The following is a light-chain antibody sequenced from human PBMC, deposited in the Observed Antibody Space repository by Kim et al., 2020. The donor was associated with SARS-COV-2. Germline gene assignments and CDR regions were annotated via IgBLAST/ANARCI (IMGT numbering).Light chain of an antibody. V-gene: IGLV1-47*01. CDR2: RNN. CDR3: AAWDDSLSCPV. J-gene: IGLJ3*02. Sequence: QSVLTQQPSASGTPGQRVTISCSGSSSNIGSNYVYWYQQLPGTAPKLLIYRNNQRPSGVPDRFSGSKSGTSASLAISGLRSEDEADYYCAAWDDSLSCPVFGGGTKLTVL. CDR1: SSNIGSNY.